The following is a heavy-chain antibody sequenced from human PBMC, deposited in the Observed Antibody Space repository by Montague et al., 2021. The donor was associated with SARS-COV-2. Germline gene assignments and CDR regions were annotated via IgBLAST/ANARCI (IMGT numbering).Heavy chain of an antibody. D-gene: IGHD3-9*01. Sequence: SETLSLTCTVSGSSVRSDYYWSWIRQSPGKGLEWIGSSSHKGITDYNPSLRSRVTLSVDTSKNQISLKLTSVAAADTAVYYCARYSPFGFESPDTFDIWGRGTMVTVSS. CDR2: SSHKGIT. J-gene: IGHJ3*02. CDR3: ARYSPFGFESPDTFDI. V-gene: IGHV4-38-2*02. CDR1: GSSVRSDYY.